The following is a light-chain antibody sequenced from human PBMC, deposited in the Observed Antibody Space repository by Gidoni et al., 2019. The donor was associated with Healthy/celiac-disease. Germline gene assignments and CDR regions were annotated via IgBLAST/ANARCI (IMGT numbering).Light chain of an antibody. CDR3: QQSYSTPQT. Sequence: DIQMTQSPSSLSASVGDRVTNTCRASQSISSYLNWYQQKPGKAPKLLIYGAASLQTGVPSRFSGSGSVTDFTLTISSLQPEDFATYYCQQSYSTPQTFGQXPQVEIK. J-gene: IGKJ1*01. V-gene: IGKV1-39*01. CDR1: QSISSY. CDR2: GAA.